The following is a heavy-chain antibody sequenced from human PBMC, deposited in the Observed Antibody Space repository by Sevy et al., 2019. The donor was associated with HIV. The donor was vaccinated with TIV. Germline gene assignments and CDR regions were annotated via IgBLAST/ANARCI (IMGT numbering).Heavy chain of an antibody. CDR2: ISAYNGNT. D-gene: IGHD3-10*01. CDR1: SYTFTSYG. V-gene: IGHV1-18*01. J-gene: IGHJ5*02. Sequence: ASVKVSCKASSYTFTSYGISWVRQAPGQGLEWMGWISAYNGNTNYAQKLQGRVTMTTDTSTSTAYMELRSLRSDDTAVYYCARLTLITMVQGVIKGDWFDPWGQGTLVTVSS. CDR3: ARLTLITMVQGVIKGDWFDP.